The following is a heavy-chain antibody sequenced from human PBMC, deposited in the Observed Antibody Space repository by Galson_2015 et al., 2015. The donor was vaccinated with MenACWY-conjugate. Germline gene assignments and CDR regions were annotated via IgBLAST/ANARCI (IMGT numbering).Heavy chain of an antibody. V-gene: IGHV3-48*04. CDR2: ISSSSSTI. J-gene: IGHJ4*02. CDR3: ARDARVGDTLTPGH. Sequence: SLRLSCAASGFTFNSYSMNWVRQAPGKGLEWVSYISSSSSTIYYADSVKGRFTISRDNAKNSLYLQMNSLRAEDTAVYYCARDARVGDTLTPGHWGQGSLVTVSP. D-gene: IGHD1-26*01. CDR1: GFTFNSYS.